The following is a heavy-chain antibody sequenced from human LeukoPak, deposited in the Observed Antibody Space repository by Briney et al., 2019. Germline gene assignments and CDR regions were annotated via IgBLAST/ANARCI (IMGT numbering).Heavy chain of an antibody. CDR1: GFTISRYD. Sequence: GGSLRLSCAASGFTISRYDIHWVRHATGKGLEWVSFLSTTGDTYYQDSMKGRFTISRDTVRNSVYLQMNSLRADDTAVYYCTRGGCGRTSCYGDSGLDPWGQGTLVTVSS. CDR3: TRGGCGRTSCYGDSGLDP. J-gene: IGHJ5*02. V-gene: IGHV3-13*01. D-gene: IGHD2-2*01. CDR2: LSTTGDT.